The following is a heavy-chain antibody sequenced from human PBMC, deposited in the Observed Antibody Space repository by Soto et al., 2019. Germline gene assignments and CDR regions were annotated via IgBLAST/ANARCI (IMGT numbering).Heavy chain of an antibody. D-gene: IGHD6-19*01. CDR3: AKDMGYSSGWYTTVYYGMDV. CDR1: GFTFDDYA. CDR2: ISWDGGST. J-gene: IGHJ6*02. Sequence: PGGSLRLSCAASGFTFDDYAMHWVRQAPGKGLEWVSLISWDGGSTYYADSVKGRFTISRDNSKNSLYLQMNSLRAEDTALYYCAKDMGYSSGWYTTVYYGMDVWGQGTTVTVSS. V-gene: IGHV3-43D*04.